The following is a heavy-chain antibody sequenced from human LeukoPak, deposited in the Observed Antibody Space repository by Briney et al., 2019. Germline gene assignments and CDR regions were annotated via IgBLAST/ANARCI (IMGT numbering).Heavy chain of an antibody. CDR3: ARATIAAAKNFDY. CDR1: GGSISSSNW. J-gene: IGHJ4*02. D-gene: IGHD6-13*01. Sequence: SETLSLTCAVSGGSISSSNWWSWVRQPPGKGLEWIGEIYHSASTNYNPSLKSRVTISVDKSKNQFSLKLSSVTAADTAVYYCARATIAAAKNFDYRGQGTLVTVSS. V-gene: IGHV4-4*02. CDR2: IYHSAST.